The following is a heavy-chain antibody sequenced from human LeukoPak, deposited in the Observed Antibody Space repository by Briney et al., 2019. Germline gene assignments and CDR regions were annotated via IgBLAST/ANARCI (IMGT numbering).Heavy chain of an antibody. CDR2: ISSSSSTI. Sequence: GGSLRLSCAASGFTFSSYSMNWVRQAPGKGLEWVSYISSSSSTIYYADSVKGRFTISRDNAKNSLYLQMNSLRAEDTAVYYCAREGASRITIFGVSRITNNWFDPWGQGTLVTVSS. D-gene: IGHD3-3*01. J-gene: IGHJ5*02. CDR3: AREGASRITIFGVSRITNNWFDP. CDR1: GFTFSSYS. V-gene: IGHV3-48*01.